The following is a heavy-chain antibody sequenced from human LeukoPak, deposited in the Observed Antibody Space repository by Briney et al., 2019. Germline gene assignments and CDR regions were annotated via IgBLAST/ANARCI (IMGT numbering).Heavy chain of an antibody. D-gene: IGHD2-2*02. Sequence: PSETLSLTCAVWGGSFSDYYWTWIRQPPGKGLEWIGEINHGRSTNYNPSLKSRVSISVDTSKNQFSLKLNSVTAADTAVYYCARGGWVVPAAINSWGQGTLVSVAS. CDR3: ARGGWVVPAAINS. J-gene: IGHJ4*02. CDR1: GGSFSDYY. CDR2: INHGRST. V-gene: IGHV4-34*01.